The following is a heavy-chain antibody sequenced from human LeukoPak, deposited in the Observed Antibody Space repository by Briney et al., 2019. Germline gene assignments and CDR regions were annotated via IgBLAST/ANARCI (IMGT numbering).Heavy chain of an antibody. CDR2: INSGGTNT. CDR3: ASLDPPTNYKGETY. J-gene: IGHJ4*02. V-gene: IGHV3-74*01. CDR1: GFTFGSNW. D-gene: IGHD5-24*01. Sequence: PGGSLRLSCAASGFTFGSNWMHWVREAPGKGLVWVSPINSGGTNTGYADSVKGRFTISRDNAKNTLYLQMNSLRAEDTAVYYCASLDPPTNYKGETYCGQGTLVTVSS.